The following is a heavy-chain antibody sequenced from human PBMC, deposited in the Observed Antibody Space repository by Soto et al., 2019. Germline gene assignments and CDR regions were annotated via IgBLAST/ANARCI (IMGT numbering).Heavy chain of an antibody. CDR3: ARSVHPGIAVAGYYFDY. V-gene: IGHV3-30-3*01. D-gene: IGHD6-19*01. CDR1: GFTFSSYA. J-gene: IGHJ4*02. Sequence: QVQLVESGGGVVQPGRSLRLSCAASGFTFSSYAMHWVRQAPGKGLEWVAVISYDGSNKYYADSVKGRFTISRDNSKNXLYLQMNSLRAEDTAVYYCARSVHPGIAVAGYYFDYWGQGTLVTVSS. CDR2: ISYDGSNK.